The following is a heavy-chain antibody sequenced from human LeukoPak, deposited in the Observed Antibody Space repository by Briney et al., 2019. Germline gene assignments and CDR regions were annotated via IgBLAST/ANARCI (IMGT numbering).Heavy chain of an antibody. CDR2: IYSSGST. CDR3: ARGRRKVLRFLEWLPNPDHAQNNWFDP. Sequence: SETLSLTCAVSGASITGSGYYWGWIRQPPGKGLEWIGNIYSSGSTYYNASLQSRVTISIDTSKNQFSLKLSSVTAADTAVYYCARGRRKVLRFLEWLPNPDHAQNNWFDPWGQGTLVTVSS. CDR1: GASITGSGYY. V-gene: IGHV4-39*07. J-gene: IGHJ5*02. D-gene: IGHD3-3*01.